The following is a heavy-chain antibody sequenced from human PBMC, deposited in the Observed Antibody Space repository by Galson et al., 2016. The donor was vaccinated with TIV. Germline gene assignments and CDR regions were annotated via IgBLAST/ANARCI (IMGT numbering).Heavy chain of an antibody. CDR2: INVGNGNT. J-gene: IGHJ3*02. CDR1: GYTFTSHT. CDR3: ARDRLGAKRAFDI. Sequence: SVKVSCKASGYTFTSHTMHWVRQAPGQRLEWMGWINVGNGNTKYVQKFKGRVAITSDTSARIAYMELSTLTSEDTAMYYCARDRLGAKRAFDIWGQGTLVTVSS. V-gene: IGHV1-3*01. D-gene: IGHD3-16*01.